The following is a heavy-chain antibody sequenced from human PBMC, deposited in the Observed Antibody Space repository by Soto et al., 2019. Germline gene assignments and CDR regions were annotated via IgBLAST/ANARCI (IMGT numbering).Heavy chain of an antibody. D-gene: IGHD6-19*01. CDR2: LYWNDDK. CDR1: GFSLSTSGLG. Sequence: QITLKESGPTLLRPTQTLTLTCTFSGFSLSTSGLGVSWIRQPPGQALEWLALLYWNDDKRYRPSLKAMRTIPNDTSKILVVLTMTNIAPVDTTTYYCAHRPSGWYLFPYWGQGSLVTVSS. V-gene: IGHV2-5*01. J-gene: IGHJ4*02. CDR3: AHRPSGWYLFPY.